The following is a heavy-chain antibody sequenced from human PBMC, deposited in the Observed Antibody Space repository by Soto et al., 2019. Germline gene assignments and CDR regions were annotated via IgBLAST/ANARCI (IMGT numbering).Heavy chain of an antibody. Sequence: SETLSLTCTVSGGSISSSSYYWGWIRQPPGKGLEWIGSIYYSGSTYYNPSLKSRVTISVDTSKNQFSLKLSSVTAADTVVYYCARRGIAARPGLDYWGQGTLVTVSS. CDR3: ARRGIAARPGLDY. V-gene: IGHV4-39*01. CDR1: GGSISSSSYY. J-gene: IGHJ4*02. D-gene: IGHD6-6*01. CDR2: IYYSGST.